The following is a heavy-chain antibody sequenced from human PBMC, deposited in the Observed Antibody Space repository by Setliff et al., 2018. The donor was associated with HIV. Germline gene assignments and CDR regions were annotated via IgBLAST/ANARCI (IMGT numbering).Heavy chain of an antibody. J-gene: IGHJ3*01. D-gene: IGHD1-26*01. CDR1: GYTFTAYY. CDR3: AKQGYSDSLYAFDV. V-gene: IGHV1-2*06. Sequence: GASVKVSCKTSGYTFTAYYIYWVQQAPGHGLELMGRIHPNTGGTNYLQEFQGRVTITGDTSMSTVYMALTGLTSDDTAVYYCAKQGYSDSLYAFDVWGQGTMVTVSS. CDR2: IHPNTGGT.